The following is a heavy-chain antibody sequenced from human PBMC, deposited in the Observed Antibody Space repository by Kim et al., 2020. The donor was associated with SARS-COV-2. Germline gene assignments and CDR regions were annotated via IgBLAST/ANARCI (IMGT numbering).Heavy chain of an antibody. Sequence: GGSLRLSCAASGFTFSSYGMHWVRQAPGKGLEWVAVIWYDGSNKYYADSVKGRFTISRDNSKNTLYLQMNSLRAEDTAVYYCARGLQVNWNYEKDYYGMDVWGQGTTVTVSS. J-gene: IGHJ6*02. V-gene: IGHV3-33*01. D-gene: IGHD1-7*01. CDR3: ARGLQVNWNYEKDYYGMDV. CDR1: GFTFSSYG. CDR2: IWYDGSNK.